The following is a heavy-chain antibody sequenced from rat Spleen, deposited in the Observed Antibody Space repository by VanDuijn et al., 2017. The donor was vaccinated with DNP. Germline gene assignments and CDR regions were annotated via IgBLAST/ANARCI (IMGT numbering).Heavy chain of an antibody. D-gene: IGHD4-3*01. V-gene: IGHV5S14*01. Sequence: EVQLVESGGGLVQPGRSLKLSCAASGFTFNNYDMAWVRQTPTKGLEWVASISPGGYNTYYRDSVKGRFTISRDNAKNTQYLQMDSLRSEDTATYYCARSDYNSGYVPFAYWGQGTLVTVSS. CDR1: GFTFNNYD. CDR2: ISPGGYNT. J-gene: IGHJ3*01. CDR3: ARSDYNSGYVPFAY.